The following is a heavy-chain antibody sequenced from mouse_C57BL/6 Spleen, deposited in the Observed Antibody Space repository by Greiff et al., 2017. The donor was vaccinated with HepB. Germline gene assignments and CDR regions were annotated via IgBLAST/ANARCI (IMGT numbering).Heavy chain of an antibody. J-gene: IGHJ1*03. Sequence: VKLVESGPELVKPGASVKISCKASGYAFSSSWMNWVKQRPGKGLEWIGRIYPGDGDTNYNGKFKGKATLTADTSSSTAYMQLSSLTSEDSAVYFCARFYYGSSWYFDVWGTGTTVTVSS. CDR3: ARFYYGSSWYFDV. CDR2: IYPGDGDT. V-gene: IGHV1-82*01. CDR1: GYAFSSSW. D-gene: IGHD1-1*01.